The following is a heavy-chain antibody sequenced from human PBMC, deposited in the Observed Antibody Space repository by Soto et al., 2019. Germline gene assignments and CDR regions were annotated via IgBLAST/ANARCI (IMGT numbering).Heavy chain of an antibody. Sequence: GGSLRLSCVGSGFTFSTYSINWVRQAPGKGLEWVSVIYSGGSTYYADSVKGRFTISRDNSKNTLYLQMNSLRAEDTAVYYCARAPHYYDSSGYYLGWFDPWGQGTLVTVSS. CDR1: GFTFSTYS. J-gene: IGHJ5*02. D-gene: IGHD3-22*01. CDR2: IYSGGST. V-gene: IGHV3-53*01. CDR3: ARAPHYYDSSGYYLGWFDP.